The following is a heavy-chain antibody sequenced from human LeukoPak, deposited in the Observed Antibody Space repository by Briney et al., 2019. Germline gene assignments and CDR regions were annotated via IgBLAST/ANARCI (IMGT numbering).Heavy chain of an antibody. J-gene: IGHJ4*02. D-gene: IGHD4-17*01. CDR3: ARYGSRRDFDY. V-gene: IGHV1-18*01. CDR1: AYTFTSYG. CDR2: ISSYNGNT. Sequence: ASVKVSCKASAYTFTSYGFSWVRQAPGQGLEWMGWISSYNGNTNYAQKVQGRVTMTTDTSTSTAYMELRSLRSDDTAVYYGARYGSRRDFDYWGQGTLVTVSS.